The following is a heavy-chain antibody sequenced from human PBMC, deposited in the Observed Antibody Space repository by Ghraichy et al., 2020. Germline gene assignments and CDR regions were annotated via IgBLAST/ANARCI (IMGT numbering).Heavy chain of an antibody. D-gene: IGHD4-17*01. CDR2: INPNSGGT. V-gene: IGHV1-2*04. CDR3: ARGRPLTGGDYDY. Sequence: ASVKVSCKASGYTFTGYYMHWVRQAPGQGLEWMGWINPNSGGTNYAQKFQGWVTMTRDTSISTAYMELSRLRSDDTAVYYCARGRPLTGGDYDYWGQGTLVTVSS. CDR1: GYTFTGYY. J-gene: IGHJ4*02.